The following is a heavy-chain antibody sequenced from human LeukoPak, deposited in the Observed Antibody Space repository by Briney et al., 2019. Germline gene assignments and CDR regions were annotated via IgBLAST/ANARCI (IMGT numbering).Heavy chain of an antibody. CDR1: GFTFRSYW. J-gene: IGHJ3*02. CDR3: ARGSGSYSSDAFDI. Sequence: GGSLRLSCAASGFTFRSYWKHWVRQTPGKGLVWVSRINGDGSNTTYADSVKGRFTTSRDTAKNTLYLQMISLRADDTAVYYCARGSGSYSSDAFDIWGQGTMVTVSS. V-gene: IGHV3-74*01. CDR2: INGDGSNT. D-gene: IGHD3-10*01.